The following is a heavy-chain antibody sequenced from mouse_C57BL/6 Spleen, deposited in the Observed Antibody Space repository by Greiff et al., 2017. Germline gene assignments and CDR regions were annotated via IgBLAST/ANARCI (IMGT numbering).Heavy chain of an antibody. D-gene: IGHD2-5*01. J-gene: IGHJ1*03. CDR3: ARSRAYYSNYVDWYFDV. CDR2: INPSNGGT. Sequence: QVQLKQPGTELVKPGASVKLSCKASGYTFTSYWMHWVKQRPGQGLEWIGNINPSNGGTNYNEKFKSKATLTVDKSSSTAYMQRSSLTSEDSAVYYCARSRAYYSNYVDWYFDVWGTGTTVTVSS. CDR1: GYTFTSYW. V-gene: IGHV1-53*01.